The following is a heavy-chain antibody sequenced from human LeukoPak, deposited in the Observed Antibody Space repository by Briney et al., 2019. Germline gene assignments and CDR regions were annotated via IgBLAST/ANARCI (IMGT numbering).Heavy chain of an antibody. CDR3: ARDGDSSSWDTYFDY. D-gene: IGHD6-13*01. V-gene: IGHV1-3*01. Sequence: ASVKVSCKASGYTFTSYAMHWVRQAPGQRLEWMGWINAGNGNTKYSQEFQGRVTITRDTSISTAYMELSRLRSDDTAVYYCARDGDSSSWDTYFDYWGQGTLVTVSS. CDR2: INAGNGNT. J-gene: IGHJ4*02. CDR1: GYTFTSYA.